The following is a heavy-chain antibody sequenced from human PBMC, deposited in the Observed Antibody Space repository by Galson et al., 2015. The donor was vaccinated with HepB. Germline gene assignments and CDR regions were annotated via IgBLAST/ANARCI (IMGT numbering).Heavy chain of an antibody. CDR2: VNTNTGNP. D-gene: IGHD1-7*01. CDR1: GYTFTSYA. Sequence: SVKVSCKASGYTFTSYAMNWVRQAPGQGLEWMGWVNTNTGNPTYAQGFTGRFVFSLDTSVSTAYLQISSLKAEDTAVYYCARDPIWGITGTPNWFDPWGQGTLVTVYS. V-gene: IGHV7-4-1*02. CDR3: ARDPIWGITGTPNWFDP. J-gene: IGHJ5*02.